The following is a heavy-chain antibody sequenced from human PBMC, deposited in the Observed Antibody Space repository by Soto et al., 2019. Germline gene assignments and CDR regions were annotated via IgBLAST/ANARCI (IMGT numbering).Heavy chain of an antibody. J-gene: IGHJ3*02. CDR2: IYPGDSDT. CDR3: ARRDYDILTGYYSVGAFDI. D-gene: IGHD3-9*01. V-gene: IGHV5-51*01. CDR1: GYSFTSYW. Sequence: PGESLKISCKGSGYSFTSYWIGWVRQMPGKGLEWMGIIYPGDSDTRYSPSFQGQVTISADKSISTAYLQWSSLKASDTAMYYCARRDYDILTGYYSVGAFDIRGQGTMVTVSS.